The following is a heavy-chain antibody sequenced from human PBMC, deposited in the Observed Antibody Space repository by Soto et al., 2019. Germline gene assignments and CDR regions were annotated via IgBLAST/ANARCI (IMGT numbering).Heavy chain of an antibody. Sequence: SETLSLTCSVSGGSIRSYYWSWIRQPPGKGLEWIGYIYASGTTNYNPSLQSRVTISGDTYKRQISLNLRSVTAADTAVYYCARNAATIARKLICGEVFDIWGQGTKVTVSS. CDR2: IYASGTT. CDR1: GGSIRSYY. CDR3: ARNAATIARKLICGEVFDI. J-gene: IGHJ3*02. V-gene: IGHV4-4*09. D-gene: IGHD2-21*01.